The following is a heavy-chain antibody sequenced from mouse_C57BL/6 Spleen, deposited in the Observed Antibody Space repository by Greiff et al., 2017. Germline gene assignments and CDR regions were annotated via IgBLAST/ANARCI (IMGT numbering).Heavy chain of an antibody. J-gene: IGHJ2*01. V-gene: IGHV1-53*01. CDR1: GYTFTSYW. Sequence: QVQLQQPGTELVKPGASVKLSCKASGYTFTSYWMHWVKQRPGQGLEWIGNINPSNGGTNYNEKFKSKATLTVDKSSSTAYKQRSSLSSEDSAVYYGALSYDGYYVRYFDYWGQGTTLTVSS. D-gene: IGHD2-3*01. CDR2: INPSNGGT. CDR3: ALSYDGYYVRYFDY.